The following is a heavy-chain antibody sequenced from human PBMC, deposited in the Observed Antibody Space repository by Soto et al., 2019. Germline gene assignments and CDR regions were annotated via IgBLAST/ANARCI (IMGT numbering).Heavy chain of an antibody. CDR2: IGTDGNT. Sequence: GCSLRHICAASCFKFVNYSMNWVRQAPGKGLAWVSAIGTDGNTYYANSVKGRFTISRDNSRTTLYLQMNSLRVEGTALYYCVRKYPGTRPFDYWGQGTLVTVSS. CDR1: CFKFVNYS. D-gene: IGHD2-2*01. V-gene: IGHV3-23*01. CDR3: VRKYPGTRPFDY. J-gene: IGHJ4*01.